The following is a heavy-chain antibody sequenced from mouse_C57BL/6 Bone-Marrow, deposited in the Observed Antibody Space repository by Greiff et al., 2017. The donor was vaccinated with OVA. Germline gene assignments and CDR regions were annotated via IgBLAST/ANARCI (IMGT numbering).Heavy chain of an antibody. CDR1: GYTFTSYW. V-gene: IGHV1-64*01. CDR3: AKEGGGGFLAY. J-gene: IGHJ3*01. Sequence: VQLQQSGAELVKPGASVKLSCKASGYTFTSYWMHWVKQRPGQGLEWIGMIHPNSGSTNYNVKFKSKATLTVDKSSSTASMQLSSLTSEDSAGDYCAKEGGGGFLAYWGQGTLVTVSA. CDR2: IHPNSGST.